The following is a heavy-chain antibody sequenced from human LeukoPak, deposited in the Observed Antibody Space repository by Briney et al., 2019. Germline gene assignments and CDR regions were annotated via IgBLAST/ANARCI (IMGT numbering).Heavy chain of an antibody. CDR3: ARARAVAGTKHFDY. J-gene: IGHJ4*02. V-gene: IGHV4-30-2*01. D-gene: IGHD6-19*01. CDR2: IYHSGST. CDR1: GGSVSSGSYY. Sequence: SETLSLTCTVSGGSVSSGSYYWSWIRQPPGKGLEWIGYIYHSGSTYYNPSLKSRVTLSVDTSKNQFSLKLSSVTAADTAVYYCARARAVAGTKHFDYWGQGTLVTVSS.